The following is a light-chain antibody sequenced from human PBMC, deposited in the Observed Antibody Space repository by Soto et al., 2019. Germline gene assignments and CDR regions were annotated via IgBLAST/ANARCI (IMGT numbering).Light chain of an antibody. J-gene: IGKJ3*01. CDR1: QSVSSN. CDR3: QQYNTWPLT. Sequence: ETVMTQSPATLSVSPGERPTISCRASQSVSSNLAWYQQKPGQAPRLLIYDASTRATGIPARFSGSGSGTELTLTISSLQTEDFAVYYCQQYNTWPLTFGPGTKVDIK. CDR2: DAS. V-gene: IGKV3-15*01.